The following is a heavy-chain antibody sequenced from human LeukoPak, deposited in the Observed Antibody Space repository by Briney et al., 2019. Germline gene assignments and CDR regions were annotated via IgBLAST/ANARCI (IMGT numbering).Heavy chain of an antibody. CDR3: AREKSNAFDI. J-gene: IGHJ3*02. CDR1: GFTFSSYG. CDR2: IKQDGSEK. V-gene: IGHV3-7*01. Sequence: PGGSLRLSCAASGFTFSSYGMHWVRQAPGKGLEWVANIKQDGSEKYYVDSVKGRFTISRDNAKNSLYLQMNSLRAEDTAVYYCAREKSNAFDIWGQGTMVTVSS.